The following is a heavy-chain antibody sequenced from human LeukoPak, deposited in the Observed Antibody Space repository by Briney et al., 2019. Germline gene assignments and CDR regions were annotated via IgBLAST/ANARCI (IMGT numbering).Heavy chain of an antibody. Sequence: SETLSLTCTVSGGSITSYYWSWIRQPAGKGLEWIGRIYTRGSTNYNPSLKSRVTVSVDTSRNQFSLKLTSVTAAVTAVYYCAGEGHYYDSTGYYYGGEDYWGQGTLVTVSS. D-gene: IGHD3-22*01. CDR2: IYTRGST. CDR3: AGEGHYYDSTGYYYGGEDY. CDR1: GGSITSYY. V-gene: IGHV4-4*07. J-gene: IGHJ4*02.